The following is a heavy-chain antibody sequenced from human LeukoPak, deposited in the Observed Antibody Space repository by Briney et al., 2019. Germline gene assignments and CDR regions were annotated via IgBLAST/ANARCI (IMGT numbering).Heavy chain of an antibody. V-gene: IGHV4-59*08. Sequence: SETLSLTCSVSGGSISSYYWTWLRQPPGKGLEWIGDIYYSGSTNYNPSLKSRVTISVDTSKNQFSLRLSSVTAADTAVYYSARLASGSYGPLTPFDYWGQGTLVTVSS. CDR2: IYYSGST. J-gene: IGHJ4*02. CDR3: ARLASGSYGPLTPFDY. D-gene: IGHD1-26*01. CDR1: GGSISSYY.